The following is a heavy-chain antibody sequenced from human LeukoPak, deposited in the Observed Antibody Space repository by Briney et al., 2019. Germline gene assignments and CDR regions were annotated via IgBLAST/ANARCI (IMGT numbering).Heavy chain of an antibody. Sequence: NPGGSLRLSCAASGFTFSSYTMHWIRQAPGKGLEWDSSISGSNSYIFYADSVKGRFTVSRDNAEDSLYLQMNSLRAEDTAVYYCARALTTLTYEGYWGQGTLVTVSS. V-gene: IGHV3-21*01. D-gene: IGHD1-1*01. J-gene: IGHJ4*02. CDR1: GFTFSSYT. CDR3: ARALTTLTYEGY. CDR2: ISGSNSYI.